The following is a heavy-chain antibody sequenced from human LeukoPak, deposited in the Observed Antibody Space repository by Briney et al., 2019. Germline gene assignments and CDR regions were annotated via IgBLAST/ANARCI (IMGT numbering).Heavy chain of an antibody. V-gene: IGHV4-4*07. J-gene: IGHJ5*01. D-gene: IGHD6-13*01. Sequence: PSETLSLTCTVSGGSISSYYWSWIRQPAGKGLEWIGRIYTSGSTNYNPSLKSRLTISVDTSKNQFSLRLTSVTAADTAVYYCAREVAAAGTLWFDSWGRGTLVTVSS. CDR1: GGSISSYY. CDR2: IYTSGST. CDR3: AREVAAAGTLWFDS.